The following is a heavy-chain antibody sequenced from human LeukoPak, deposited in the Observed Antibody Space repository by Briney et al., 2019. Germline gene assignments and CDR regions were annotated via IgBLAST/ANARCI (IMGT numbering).Heavy chain of an antibody. J-gene: IGHJ4*02. Sequence: GRSLRLSCAASGFTFDDYAMHWVRQAPGKGLEWVSGISWNSGSIGYADSVKGRFTISRDNAKNSLYLQMNSLRAEDTALYYFAKGPLEGYWGQGTLVTVSS. V-gene: IGHV3-9*01. D-gene: IGHD1-1*01. CDR3: AKGPLEGY. CDR2: ISWNSGSI. CDR1: GFTFDDYA.